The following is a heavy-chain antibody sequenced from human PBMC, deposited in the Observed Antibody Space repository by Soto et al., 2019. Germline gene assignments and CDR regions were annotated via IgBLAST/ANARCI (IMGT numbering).Heavy chain of an antibody. Sequence: SESLSLSFTVSGVSISTYDYSWRLDRQPPGKGLRGVGYIYYSGSTYYNPSLKSRVTISVDTSKNQFSLKLSSVTAADTAVYYCPGQPAGCSSTTFYWSSDNGFDPWGQGTLVTVSS. CDR2: IYYSGST. D-gene: IGHD2-2*01. CDR3: PGQPAGCSSTTFYWSSDNGFDP. V-gene: IGHV4-30-4*07. J-gene: IGHJ5*02. CDR1: GVSISTYDYS.